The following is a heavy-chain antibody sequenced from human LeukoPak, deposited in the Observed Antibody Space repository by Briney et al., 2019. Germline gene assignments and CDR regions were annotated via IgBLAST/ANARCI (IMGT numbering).Heavy chain of an antibody. CDR1: GGSISSYY. V-gene: IGHV4-59*01. Sequence: SETLSLTCTVSGGSISSYYWSWIRQPPGKGLEWIGYIYYSGSTNYNPSLKSRVTISVDTSKNQFSLKLSSVTAADTAVYYCARSTSRRYFDLWGRGTLVTVSS. J-gene: IGHJ2*01. CDR2: IYYSGST. CDR3: ARSTSRRYFDL. D-gene: IGHD1-1*01.